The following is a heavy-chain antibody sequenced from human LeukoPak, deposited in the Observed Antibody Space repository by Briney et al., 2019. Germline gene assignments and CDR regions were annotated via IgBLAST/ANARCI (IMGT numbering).Heavy chain of an antibody. D-gene: IGHD6-19*01. CDR2: ISGSGNT. J-gene: IGHJ4*02. CDR1: GFTFSSYA. Sequence: GGSLRLSRAASGFTFSSYAMSWVRQAPGKGLEWVSGISGSGNTYYADSVKGRFTISRDNSKNTLFLQMNSLTEEDTAVYYCAKGGRSGRYFDYWGQGTLVTVSS. V-gene: IGHV3-23*01. CDR3: AKGGRSGRYFDY.